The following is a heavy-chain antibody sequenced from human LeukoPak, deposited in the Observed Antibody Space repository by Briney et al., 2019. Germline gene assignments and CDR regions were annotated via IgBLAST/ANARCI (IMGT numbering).Heavy chain of an antibody. CDR2: IWYDGSNK. J-gene: IGHJ4*02. Sequence: GGSLRLSCAASGFTLSSYGMHWVRQAPGKGLEWVAVIWYDGSNKYYADSVKGRFTISRDNSKNTLYLQMNSLRAEDTAVYYRAREGGSSWYPYYFDYXGQGTLVTVSS. V-gene: IGHV3-33*01. CDR1: GFTLSSYG. CDR3: AREGGSSWYPYYFDY. D-gene: IGHD6-13*01.